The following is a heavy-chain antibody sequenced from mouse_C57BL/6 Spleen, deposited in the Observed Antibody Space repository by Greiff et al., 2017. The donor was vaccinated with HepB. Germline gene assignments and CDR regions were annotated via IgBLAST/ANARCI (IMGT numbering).Heavy chain of an antibody. CDR2: ISSGGSYT. J-gene: IGHJ4*01. CDR3: ASSETGTGI. CDR1: GFTFSSYG. Sequence: EVQLQESGGDLVKPGGSLKLSCAASGFTFSSYGMSWVRQTPDKRLEWVATISSGGSYTYYPDSVKGRFTISRDNAKNTLYLQMSSLKSEDTAMYYCASSETGTGIWGQGTSVTVSS. D-gene: IGHD4-1*01. V-gene: IGHV5-6*01.